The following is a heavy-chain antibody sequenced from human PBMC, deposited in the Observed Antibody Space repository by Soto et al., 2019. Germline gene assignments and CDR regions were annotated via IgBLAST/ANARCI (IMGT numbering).Heavy chain of an antibody. Sequence: EVQLVETGGGLIQPGGSLRLSCAASGFTVSSNYMSWVRQAPGKGLEWVSVIYSGGSTYYADSVKGRFTISRDNSKNTLYLQMNSLSAEDTAVYYCARGMLPYYYYGMDVWGQGTTVTVSS. D-gene: IGHD2-8*01. CDR1: GFTVSSNY. CDR2: IYSGGST. J-gene: IGHJ6*02. CDR3: ARGMLPYYYYGMDV. V-gene: IGHV3-53*02.